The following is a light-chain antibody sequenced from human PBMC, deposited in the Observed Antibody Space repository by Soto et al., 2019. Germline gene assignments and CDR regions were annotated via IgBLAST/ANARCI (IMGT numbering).Light chain of an antibody. J-gene: IGLJ7*01. CDR1: SGHSNYA. V-gene: IGLV4-69*01. Sequence: QPVLTQSPSASASLGASVKLTCTLSSGHSNYAIAWHQQQPEKGPRYLMKVNSGGSHIKGDGIPDRFSRSSSGAERYLFISSLQSEDEADYYCQTWGTGSAIVVFGGGTQLTVL. CDR3: QTWGTGSAIVV. CDR2: VNSGGSH.